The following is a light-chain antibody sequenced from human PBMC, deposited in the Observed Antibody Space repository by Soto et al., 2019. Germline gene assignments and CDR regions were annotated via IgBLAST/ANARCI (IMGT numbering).Light chain of an antibody. Sequence: TQSPATLSAFPGDRVTLSCRASQALNTRLAWYQQKPGKAPNLLISDASRLESGVPSRFRGRGSGTNFTLAISSLQPDDFATYYCHQYDSDRTFGQGTKVDLK. CDR3: HQYDSDRT. V-gene: IGKV1-5*01. CDR2: DAS. CDR1: QALNTR. J-gene: IGKJ1*01.